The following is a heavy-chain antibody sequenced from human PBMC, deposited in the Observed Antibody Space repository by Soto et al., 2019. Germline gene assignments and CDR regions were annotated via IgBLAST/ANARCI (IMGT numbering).Heavy chain of an antibody. J-gene: IGHJ6*02. CDR3: ARDPLGEIYYYGMDV. CDR1: GFTFSSYW. V-gene: IGHV3-7*04. Sequence: PGGSLRLSCAASGFTFSSYWMSWIRQAPGKGLEWVANIKQDGSEKYYVDSVKGRFTISRDNAKNSLYLQMNSLRAEDTAVYYCARDPLGEIYYYGMDVWGQGTTVTVSS. CDR2: IKQDGSEK.